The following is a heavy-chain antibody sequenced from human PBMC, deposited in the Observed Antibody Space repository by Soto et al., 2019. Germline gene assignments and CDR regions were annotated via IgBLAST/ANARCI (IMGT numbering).Heavy chain of an antibody. CDR3: ARDCSSTSCYGSGAFDI. CDR1: GFTVSSNY. CDR2: IYSGGST. V-gene: IGHV3-66*01. J-gene: IGHJ3*02. D-gene: IGHD2-2*01. Sequence: EVQLVESGGGLVQPGGSLRLSCAASGFTVSSNYMSWVRQAPGKGLEWVSVIYSGGSTYYADSVKGRFTISRDNSKNTLYLQMNSLRAEDTAVYYCARDCSSTSCYGSGAFDIWGQGTMVTVSS.